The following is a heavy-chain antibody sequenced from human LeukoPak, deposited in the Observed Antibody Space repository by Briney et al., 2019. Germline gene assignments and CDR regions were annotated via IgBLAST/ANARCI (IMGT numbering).Heavy chain of an antibody. J-gene: IGHJ4*02. CDR1: GGSITSYY. V-gene: IGHV4-59*08. D-gene: IGHD2-15*01. Sequence: SETLSLTCTVSGGSITSYYWSWIRQPPGKGLEWIGYIYYSGSTNYNPSLKSRVTISVDTSKNQFSLKLSSVTAADTAVYYCASTKYCSRGVCYDYWGQGTLVTVSS. CDR2: IYYSGST. CDR3: ASTKYCSRGVCYDY.